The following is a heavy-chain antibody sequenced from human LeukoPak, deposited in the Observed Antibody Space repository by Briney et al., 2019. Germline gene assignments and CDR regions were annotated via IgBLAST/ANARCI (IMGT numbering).Heavy chain of an antibody. Sequence: PGGSLRLSCAASGFTFSSYEMNWVRQARGKGLEWVSYISSSGSTIYYADSVKGRFTISRDNAKNSLYLQMNSLRAEDTAVYYCAREWYCGGDCYSAFDYWGQGTLVAVSS. D-gene: IGHD2-21*02. CDR2: ISSSGSTI. CDR3: AREWYCGGDCYSAFDY. V-gene: IGHV3-48*03. J-gene: IGHJ4*02. CDR1: GFTFSSYE.